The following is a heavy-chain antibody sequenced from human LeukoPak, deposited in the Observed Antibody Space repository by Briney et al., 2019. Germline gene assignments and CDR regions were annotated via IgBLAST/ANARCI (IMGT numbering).Heavy chain of an antibody. D-gene: IGHD3-22*01. Sequence: GGALRLSCAASGFTFDDYGMSEVRQAAGKGLAGVSGLNWNGGSTGYVDCVKGRFTIARDNAKNSLYLQMNSLRAEDTALYHCARRLNSYDSSGTEGYYFDYWGQGTLVTVSS. V-gene: IGHV3-20*01. J-gene: IGHJ4*02. CDR1: GFTFDDYG. CDR2: LNWNGGST. CDR3: ARRLNSYDSSGTEGYYFDY.